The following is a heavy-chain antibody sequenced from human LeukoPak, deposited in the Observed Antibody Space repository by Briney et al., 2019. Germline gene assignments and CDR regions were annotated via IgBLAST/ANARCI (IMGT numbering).Heavy chain of an antibody. CDR1: GFTFSSYW. CDR3: ARDPRRFDFDD. V-gene: IGHV3-74*01. Sequence: GGSLRPSCAASGFTFSSYWTHWVRQAPGKGLVWVSRINSDGSSTSYADSVKGRFTISRDNAKNTLYLQMNSLRAEDTAVYYCARDPRRFDFDDWGQGALVTVSS. CDR2: INSDGSST. J-gene: IGHJ4*02. D-gene: IGHD3-10*01.